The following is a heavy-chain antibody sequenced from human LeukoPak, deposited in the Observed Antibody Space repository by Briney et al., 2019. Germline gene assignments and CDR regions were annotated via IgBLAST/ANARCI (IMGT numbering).Heavy chain of an antibody. Sequence: SETLSLTCSVSDGSIRTYYWSWIRQSPGQGLEWIGNIYYRGDINYNPSLKSRVIISIDTSKNQFSLMVTSLTAADTAVYYCATNKDWAEADWGQGTLVIVSS. CDR2: IYYRGDI. V-gene: IGHV4-59*03. J-gene: IGHJ4*02. CDR1: DGSIRTYY. D-gene: IGHD3/OR15-3a*01. CDR3: ATNKDWAEAD.